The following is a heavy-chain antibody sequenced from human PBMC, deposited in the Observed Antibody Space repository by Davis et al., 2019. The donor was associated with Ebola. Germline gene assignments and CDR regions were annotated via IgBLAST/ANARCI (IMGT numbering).Heavy chain of an antibody. CDR3: AASGGFDPFDF. Sequence: PGGSLRLSCAASGFSFSTHGMYWVRQPPGKGLEWLALIWFDGSKEIYADSVKGRFTISRDDSTSRLYLQMNNLRAEDTAVYFCAASGGFDPFDFWGQGTLVIVSS. V-gene: IGHV3-33*03. J-gene: IGHJ4*02. CDR2: IWFDGSKE. D-gene: IGHD3-10*01. CDR1: GFSFSTHG.